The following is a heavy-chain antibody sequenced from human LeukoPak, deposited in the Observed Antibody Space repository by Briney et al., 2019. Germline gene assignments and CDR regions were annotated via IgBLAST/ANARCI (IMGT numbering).Heavy chain of an antibody. CDR2: INHSGST. CDR3: ARDRPYYYGSGGFDP. CDR1: GGSISSSSYY. Sequence: SETLSLTCTVSGGSISSSSYYWGWIRQPPGKGLEWIGEINHSGSTNYNPSLKSRVTISVDTSKNQFSLKLSSVTAADTAVYYCARDRPYYYGSGGFDPWGQGTLVTVSS. J-gene: IGHJ5*02. V-gene: IGHV4-39*07. D-gene: IGHD3-10*01.